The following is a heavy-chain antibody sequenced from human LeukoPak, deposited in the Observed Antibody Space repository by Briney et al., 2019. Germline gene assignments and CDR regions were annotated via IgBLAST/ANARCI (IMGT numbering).Heavy chain of an antibody. CDR2: INPKSDGT. V-gene: IGHV1-2*02. Sequence: ASVKVSRKASGYTFTSYDINWVRQAPGQGLEWMGWINPKSDGTKYAQNFQGRVTMTWDTSISTAYMEVSRLTSDDTAMFYCARDPPGTTAFDLWGQGTMVTVSS. D-gene: IGHD1-1*01. CDR1: GYTFTSYD. CDR3: ARDPPGTTAFDL. J-gene: IGHJ3*01.